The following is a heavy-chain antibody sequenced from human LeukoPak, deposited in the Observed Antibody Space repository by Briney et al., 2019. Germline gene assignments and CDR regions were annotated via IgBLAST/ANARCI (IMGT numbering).Heavy chain of an antibody. Sequence: SETLSLTCTVSGVAIRSGDYYWGWIRQSPGKGLEWIGGMSSGGSTFYNPSLKSRVTISVDTSKKQFSLKLSSVTAADTAVYYCARRYDFWSGYPPPLDYWGQGTLVTVSS. V-gene: IGHV4-39*07. CDR3: ARRYDFWSGYPPPLDY. J-gene: IGHJ4*02. CDR2: MSSGGST. CDR1: GVAIRSGDYY. D-gene: IGHD3-3*01.